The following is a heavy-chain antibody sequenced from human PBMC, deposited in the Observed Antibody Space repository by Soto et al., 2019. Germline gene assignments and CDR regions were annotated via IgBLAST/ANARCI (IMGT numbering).Heavy chain of an antibody. D-gene: IGHD6-6*01. Sequence: GGSLRLSCAASGFTFSSYSMNWVRQAPGKGLEWVSSISSSSSYIYYADSVKGRFTISRDNAKNSLYLQMNSLRAEDTAVYYCARSSAQLVPFDYWGQGTLVTVSS. J-gene: IGHJ4*02. CDR1: GFTFSSYS. CDR2: ISSSSSYI. CDR3: ARSSAQLVPFDY. V-gene: IGHV3-21*01.